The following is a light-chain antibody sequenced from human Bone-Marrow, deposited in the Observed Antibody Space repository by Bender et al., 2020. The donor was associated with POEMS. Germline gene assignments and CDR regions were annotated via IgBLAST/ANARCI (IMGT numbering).Light chain of an antibody. CDR1: SSDIGVYNY. CDR3: SSYAGSNNYV. Sequence: QSALTQPASVSGAPGQSITISCTGTSSDIGVYNYVSWYQQHPGKAPQLMIYDVSNRPSGASSRFSGSKSGNTASLTVSGLQADDEADYYCSSYAGSNNYVFGTGTKVTVL. V-gene: IGLV2-14*03. J-gene: IGLJ1*01. CDR2: DVS.